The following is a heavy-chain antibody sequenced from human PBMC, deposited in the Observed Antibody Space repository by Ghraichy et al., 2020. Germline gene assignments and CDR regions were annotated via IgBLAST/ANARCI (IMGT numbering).Heavy chain of an antibody. Sequence: GESLNISCAASGFTFSSYGMHWVRQTPGKGLEWVAVISYDGSIEYYADSVKGRFTISRDNSKSTLYLQMNTLRAEDTAVYYCAKDHRLGIWDTSGFVFDQWGQGTLVTVSS. D-gene: IGHD3-22*01. CDR3: AKDHRLGIWDTSGFVFDQ. V-gene: IGHV3-30*18. J-gene: IGHJ4*02. CDR1: GFTFSSYG. CDR2: ISYDGSIE.